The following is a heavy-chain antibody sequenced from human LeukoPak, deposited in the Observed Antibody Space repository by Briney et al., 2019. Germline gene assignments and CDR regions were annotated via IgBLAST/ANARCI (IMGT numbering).Heavy chain of an antibody. CDR1: GGSFSGYY. CDR3: ARHRGYDFWSGYYYYFCY. CDR2: INHSGST. D-gene: IGHD3-3*01. J-gene: IGHJ4*02. Sequence: PSETLSLTCAVYGGSFSGYYWSWIRQPPGKGLEWIGEINHSGSTNYNPSLKSRVTISVDTSKNQFSLKLSSVTAADTAVYYCARHRGYDFWSGYYYYFCYWGQGALVTVSS. V-gene: IGHV4-34*01.